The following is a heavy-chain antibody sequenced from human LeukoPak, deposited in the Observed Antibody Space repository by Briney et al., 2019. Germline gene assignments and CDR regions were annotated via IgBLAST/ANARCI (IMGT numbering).Heavy chain of an antibody. CDR3: ARDRRGSFYTVDL. J-gene: IGHJ6*02. Sequence: SETLSLTCSVSGASINGFFWNWPRQTPEKGLEWIGYVSHRGATTSNPTLKSRVSITIDTSKSQISLTMTSVTAADSALYYCARDRRGSFYTVDLWGPGTTVSVS. CDR2: VSHRGAT. CDR1: GASINGFF. D-gene: IGHD1-26*01. V-gene: IGHV4-59*01.